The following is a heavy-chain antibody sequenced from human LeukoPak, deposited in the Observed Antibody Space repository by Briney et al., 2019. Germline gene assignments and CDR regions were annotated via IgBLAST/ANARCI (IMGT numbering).Heavy chain of an antibody. CDR1: GFTFSDYY. CDR3: ARVDDYYDSSGYRYYYGMDV. Sequence: GGSLRLSCAASGFTFSDYYMSWIRQAPGKGLGWVSYISSSGSTIYYADSVKGRFPISRDNAKNSLYLQMNSLRAEDTAVYYCARVDDYYDSSGYRYYYGMDVWGQGTTVTVSS. J-gene: IGHJ6*02. D-gene: IGHD3-22*01. CDR2: ISSSGSTI. V-gene: IGHV3-11*01.